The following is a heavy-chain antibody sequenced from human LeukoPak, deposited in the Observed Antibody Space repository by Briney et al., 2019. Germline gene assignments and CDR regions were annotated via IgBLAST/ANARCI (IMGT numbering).Heavy chain of an antibody. V-gene: IGHV3-23*01. J-gene: IGHJ4*02. CDR3: AKVRAAYCGGDCADFDY. D-gene: IGHD2-21*02. CDR2: ISGSGGST. Sequence: GGSLRLSCAASEFTFSSYAMSWVRQAPGKGLEWVSAISGSGGSTYYADSVKGRFTISRDNSKNTLYLQMNSLRAEDTAVYYCAKVRAAYCGGDCADFDYWGQGTLVTVSS. CDR1: EFTFSSYA.